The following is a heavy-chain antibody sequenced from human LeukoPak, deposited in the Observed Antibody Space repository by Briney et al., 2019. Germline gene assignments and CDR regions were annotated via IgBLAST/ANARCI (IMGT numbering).Heavy chain of an antibody. V-gene: IGHV3-74*01. D-gene: IGHD6-13*01. CDR2: INRDGSST. CDR3: AKDGVFTRDYDY. Sequence: GGSLRLSCAASGIIFSNYWMHWVRQAPGKGLVWVSRINRDGSSTSYADSVKGRFTISRDNSKNTLYLQMNSLRAEDTAVYYCAKDGVFTRDYDYWGQGTLVTVSS. J-gene: IGHJ4*02. CDR1: GIIFSNYW.